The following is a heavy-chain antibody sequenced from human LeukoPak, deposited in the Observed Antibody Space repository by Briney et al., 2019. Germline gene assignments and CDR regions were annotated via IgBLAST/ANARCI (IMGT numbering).Heavy chain of an antibody. V-gene: IGHV1-18*01. CDR1: GYTFTSYG. J-gene: IGHJ3*02. CDR3: ARGNCRSTECYTDDALDI. CDR2: ISPYNGNT. Sequence: ASVKVSCKASGYTFTSYGISWVRQAPGQGLEWMGWISPYNGNTNYAQTIQDRVTMTTDTSTSTGYVELRGLRSDDTAVYYCARGNCRSTECYTDDALDIWGQGTMVTVSS. D-gene: IGHD2-2*02.